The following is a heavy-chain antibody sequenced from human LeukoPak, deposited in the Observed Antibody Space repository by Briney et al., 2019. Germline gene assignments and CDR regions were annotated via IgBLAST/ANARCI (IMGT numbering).Heavy chain of an antibody. CDR2: ISDIGSI. CDR3: ASSDSSGYPDY. Sequence: SETLSLTCTVSGGSISSYYWSWIRQPPGRGLEWIAYISDIGSINYNPSLKSRVTISLDTSKNQFSLKLSSVTAADTAVYYCASSDSSGYPDYWGQGTLVTVSS. CDR1: GGSISSYY. J-gene: IGHJ4*02. V-gene: IGHV4-59*08. D-gene: IGHD3-22*01.